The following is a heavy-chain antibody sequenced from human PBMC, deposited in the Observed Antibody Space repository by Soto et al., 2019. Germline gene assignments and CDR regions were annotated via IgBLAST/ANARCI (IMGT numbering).Heavy chain of an antibody. Sequence: ASLKVSCRTPGLIFISCRISWGLHAPGQGPEWRGWVSAYNGNTNYAQNLQGRVTMTTDTSTSTAYMELRSLRADDTALYYCARHAFPFYYSRMASDDWGKETLVTVSS. CDR1: GLIFISCR. V-gene: IGHV1-18*01. CDR2: VSAYNGNT. J-gene: IGHJ4*02. D-gene: IGHD3-10*01. CDR3: ARHAFPFYYSRMASDD.